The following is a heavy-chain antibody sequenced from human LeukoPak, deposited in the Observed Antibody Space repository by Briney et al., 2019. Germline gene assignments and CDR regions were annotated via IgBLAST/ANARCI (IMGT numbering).Heavy chain of an antibody. Sequence: SETLSLTCTVPGGSISSGDYYWSWIRQPPGKGLEWIGYIYYSGSTYYNPSLKSRVTISVDTSKNQFSLKLSSVTAADTAVYYCARASDSSGWYVDYWGQGTLVTVSS. V-gene: IGHV4-30-4*01. CDR3: ARASDSSGWYVDY. CDR2: IYYSGST. CDR1: GGSISSGDYY. J-gene: IGHJ4*02. D-gene: IGHD6-19*01.